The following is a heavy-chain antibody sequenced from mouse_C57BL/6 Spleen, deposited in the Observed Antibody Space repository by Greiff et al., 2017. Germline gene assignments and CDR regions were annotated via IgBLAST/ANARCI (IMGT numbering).Heavy chain of an antibody. CDR2: IHPNSGST. CDR3: ARSLYYYGSSPYWYFDV. Sequence: QVQLQQPGAELVKPGASVKLSCKASGYTFTSYWMHWVKQRPGQGLEWIGMIHPNSGSTNYNEKFKSKATLTVDKSTSTAYMQLSSLTSEDSAVYYCARSLYYYGSSPYWYFDVWGTGTTVTVSS. V-gene: IGHV1-64*01. CDR1: GYTFTSYW. J-gene: IGHJ1*03. D-gene: IGHD1-1*01.